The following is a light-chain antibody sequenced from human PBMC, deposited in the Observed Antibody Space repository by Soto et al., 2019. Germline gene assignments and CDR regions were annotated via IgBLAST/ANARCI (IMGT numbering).Light chain of an antibody. J-gene: IGKJ3*01. CDR2: AAS. Sequence: DIQMTQSPSSLSASVGDRVTITCRASQGISNYLAWFQQNPGKVPKLLISAASTLQSGVPSRFSGSGSGTDFTLTISSLQPEDGATYYCQKYNSAPLTFGPGTKVHVK. CDR3: QKYNSAPLT. CDR1: QGISNY. V-gene: IGKV1-27*01.